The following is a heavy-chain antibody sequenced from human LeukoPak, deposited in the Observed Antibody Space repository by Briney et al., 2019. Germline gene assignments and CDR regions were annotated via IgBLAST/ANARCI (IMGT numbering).Heavy chain of an antibody. CDR2: ISAYNGNT. V-gene: IGHV1-18*01. CDR1: GYSFTNYV. J-gene: IGHJ4*02. CDR3: ARGRDGYNYVLD. D-gene: IGHD5-24*01. Sequence: ASVKVSCKASGYSFTNYVISWVRQAPGQGLEWMGWISAYNGNTNYAQRFQGRVTMTTDTSTSTAYMELRSLRSDDTAVYYCARGRDGYNYVLDWGQGTLVTVSS.